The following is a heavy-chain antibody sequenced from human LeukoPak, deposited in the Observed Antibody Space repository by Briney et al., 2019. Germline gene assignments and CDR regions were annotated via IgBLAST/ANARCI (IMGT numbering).Heavy chain of an antibody. V-gene: IGHV4-59*08. Sequence: KPSQTLSLTCTVSGGSISSYYWSWIRQPPGKGLEWIGYIYYSGSTNYNPSLKSRVTISVDTSKNQFSLKLSSVTAADTAVYYCASLLRPDRYYYGMDVWGQGTTVTVSS. D-gene: IGHD5-12*01. CDR2: IYYSGST. J-gene: IGHJ6*02. CDR1: GGSISSYY. CDR3: ASLLRPDRYYYGMDV.